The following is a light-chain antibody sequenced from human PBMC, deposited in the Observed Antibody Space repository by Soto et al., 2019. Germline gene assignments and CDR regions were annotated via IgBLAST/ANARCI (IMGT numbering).Light chain of an antibody. CDR1: QSVSSSY. V-gene: IGKV3-20*01. Sequence: EIVLTQSPGTLSLSPGERATLSCRASQSVSSSYLAWYQQKPGQAPRLLIYGASSRATGIPDRFSGRGSGTDFTLTISRLEPEDFAVYYCQQYGSSNPYTFGQGTKLEIK. CDR2: GAS. J-gene: IGKJ2*01. CDR3: QQYGSSNPYT.